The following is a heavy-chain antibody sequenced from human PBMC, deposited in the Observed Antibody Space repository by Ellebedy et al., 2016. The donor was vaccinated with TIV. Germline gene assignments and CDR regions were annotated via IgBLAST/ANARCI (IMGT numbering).Heavy chain of an antibody. CDR3: ARESVRYFDWNF. J-gene: IGHJ4*02. CDR1: GFTPSGYY. D-gene: IGHD3-9*01. V-gene: IGHV3-74*01. CDR2: INTDGSST. Sequence: GESLKISCAASGFTPSGYYMHWVRQVPGKGLEWLSRINTDGSSTSYAASVEGRFTISRDNAKKTVYLEMNSLRAEDTAVYYCARESVRYFDWNFWGQGTPVTVSS.